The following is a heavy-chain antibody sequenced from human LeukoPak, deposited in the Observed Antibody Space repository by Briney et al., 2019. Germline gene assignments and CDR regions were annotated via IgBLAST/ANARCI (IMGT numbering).Heavy chain of an antibody. J-gene: IGHJ5*02. Sequence: GRSLRLSCAASGFTFSSYAMHWVRQAPGKGLEWVAVISYDGRNKYYAGSVKGRFTISRDNSKNTLYLQMNSLRAEDTAVYFCARDHVAAAVGYNWFDPWGQGTLVTVSS. D-gene: IGHD6-13*01. CDR2: ISYDGRNK. CDR3: ARDHVAAAVGYNWFDP. CDR1: GFTFSSYA. V-gene: IGHV3-30*04.